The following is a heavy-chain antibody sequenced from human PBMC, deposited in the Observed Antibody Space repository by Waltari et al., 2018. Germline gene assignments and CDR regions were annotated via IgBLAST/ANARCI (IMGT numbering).Heavy chain of an antibody. CDR3: AHAGRDYYDSSGYLHDAFDI. J-gene: IGHJ3*02. D-gene: IGHD3-22*01. V-gene: IGHV3-66*02. Sequence: EVQLVESGGGLVQPGGSLRLSCAASGFTVSSNYMSWVRQAPGKGREWVSVIYSGGSTYYADSVKGRFTISRDNSKNTLYLQMNSLRAEDTAVYYCAHAGRDYYDSSGYLHDAFDIWGQGTMVTVSS. CDR2: IYSGGST. CDR1: GFTVSSNY.